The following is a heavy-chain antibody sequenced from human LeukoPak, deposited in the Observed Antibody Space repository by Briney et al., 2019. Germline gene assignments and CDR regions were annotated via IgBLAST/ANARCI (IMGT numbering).Heavy chain of an antibody. V-gene: IGHV3-23*01. CDR2: FSGSGGST. Sequence: PGGSLRLSCAASGFTFSSYAMSWVRQAPGKGLEWVSAFSGSGGSTYYADSVRGRFTISRDNSKNTLYLQMNSLRAEDTAVYYCAKRHSGSWYFWGQGTLVTVSS. CDR1: GFTFSSYA. D-gene: IGHD6-13*01. CDR3: AKRHSGSWYF. J-gene: IGHJ4*02.